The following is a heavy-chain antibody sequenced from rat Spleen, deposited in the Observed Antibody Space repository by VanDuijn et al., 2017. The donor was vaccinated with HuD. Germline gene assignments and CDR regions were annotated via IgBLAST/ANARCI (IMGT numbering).Heavy chain of an antibody. CDR1: GFTFNNYW. CDR3: TTSNYYSSFIYLDA. Sequence: EVQLVESGGGLVQPGGSLKLSCVASGFTFNNYWMTWIRQAPGKGLEWVASITNASGRTYYPDSVKGRFTISRDNAKSTLYLQMDSLRFEDTATYYGTTSNYYSSFIYLDAWGQGGSVTVSS. J-gene: IGHJ4*01. V-gene: IGHV5-31*01. D-gene: IGHD1-2*01. CDR2: ITNASGRT.